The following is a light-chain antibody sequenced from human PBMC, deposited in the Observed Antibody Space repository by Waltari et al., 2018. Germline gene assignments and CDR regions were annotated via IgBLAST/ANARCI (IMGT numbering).Light chain of an antibody. CDR3: QVWDTTTDNV. V-gene: IGLV3-21*01. CDR2: LDN. J-gene: IGLJ3*02. Sequence: YVLTQPPSMSVAPGQTATITCGGDNIGRKSVHWYWQRPGQAPQLVIYLDNDRPSGIPERFSGSNSGNTATLTISGGEAGDEGDDYCQVWDTTTDNVFGGGTRLTVL. CDR1: NIGRKS.